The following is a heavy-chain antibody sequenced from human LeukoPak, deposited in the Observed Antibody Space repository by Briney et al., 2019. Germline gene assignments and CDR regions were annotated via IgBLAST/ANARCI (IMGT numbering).Heavy chain of an antibody. CDR2: IYTSGST. D-gene: IGHD3-10*01. J-gene: IGHJ4*02. Sequence: PSETLSLTCTVSGGSISSYYWSWIRQPAGKGLEWIGRIYTSGSTNYNPSLKSRVTMSVDTSKNQFSLKLSSVTAADTAVYYCHLAQDYYYGSGSYYVDYWGRGTLVTVSS. CDR3: HLAQDYYYGSGSYYVDY. CDR1: GGSISSYY. V-gene: IGHV4-4*07.